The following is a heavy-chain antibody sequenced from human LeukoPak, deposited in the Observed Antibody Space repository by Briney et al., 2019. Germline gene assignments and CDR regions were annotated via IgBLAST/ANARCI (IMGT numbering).Heavy chain of an antibody. D-gene: IGHD3-10*01. CDR1: EFTFSSNK. CDR3: VRGETAMLRGVPPSDY. Sequence: GGSLRPSCTAPEFTFSSNKMNWVGQAPGKGLEWVSSISPSTSNIHYADSVKGRFTISRDNARNSLYLQMNSLRAEDTAVYFCVRGETAMLRGVPPSDYWGQGTLVTVSS. CDR2: ISPSTSNI. V-gene: IGHV3-21*01. J-gene: IGHJ4*02.